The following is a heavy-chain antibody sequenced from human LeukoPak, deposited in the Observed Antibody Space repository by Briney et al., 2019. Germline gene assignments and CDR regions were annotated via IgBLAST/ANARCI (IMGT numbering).Heavy chain of an antibody. V-gene: IGHV3-43*02. Sequence: GGSLRLSCAASGFSFDDYAMHWVRQAPGKGLEWVSLISGDGGSTYYADSVKGRFTISRDNSKNSLYLQMNSLRTEDTALYYCAKDWGYGSGSYFWGQGTLVTVSS. CDR2: ISGDGGST. J-gene: IGHJ4*02. CDR1: GFSFDDYA. D-gene: IGHD3-10*01. CDR3: AKDWGYGSGSYF.